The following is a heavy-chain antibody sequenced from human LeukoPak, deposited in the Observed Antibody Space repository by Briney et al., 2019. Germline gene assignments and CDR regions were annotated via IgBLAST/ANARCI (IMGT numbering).Heavy chain of an antibody. V-gene: IGHV3-23*01. D-gene: IGHD3-22*01. CDR1: GFTFSSYA. CDR3: VREDYYDSSGLD. Sequence: GGSLRLSCAASGFTFSSYAMSWVRQAPGKGLEWVSAISGSGGSTYYADSVKGRFTIPRDNSKNTLYLQMNSLRAEDTAVYYCVREDYYDSSGLDWGQGTLVTVSS. CDR2: ISGSGGST. J-gene: IGHJ4*02.